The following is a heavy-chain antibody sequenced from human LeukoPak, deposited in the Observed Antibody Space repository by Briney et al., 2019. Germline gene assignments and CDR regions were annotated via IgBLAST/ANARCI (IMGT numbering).Heavy chain of an antibody. D-gene: IGHD3-10*01. V-gene: IGHV3-30*02. CDR2: IRYDGSNK. CDR3: AKAAAMVRGVPNWFDP. J-gene: IGHJ5*02. CDR1: GFTFSSYA. Sequence: GGSLRLSCAASGFTFSSYAMHWVRQAPGKGLEWVAFIRYDGSNKYYADSVKGRFTISRDNSKNTLYLQMNSLRAEDTAVYYCAKAAAMVRGVPNWFDPWGQGTLVTVSS.